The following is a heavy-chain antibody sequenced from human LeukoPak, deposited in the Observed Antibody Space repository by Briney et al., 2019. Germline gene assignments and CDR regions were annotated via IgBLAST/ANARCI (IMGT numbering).Heavy chain of an antibody. V-gene: IGHV1-8*01. CDR3: AREAVVPYYYYMDV. CDR2: MNPNSGNT. Sequence: ASVEVSCKASGYTFTSYDINWVRQATGQGLEWMGWMNPNSGNTGYAQKFQGRVTMTRNTSISTAYMELSSLRSEDTAVYYCAREAVVPYYYYMDVWGKGTTVTVSS. CDR1: GYTFTSYD. D-gene: IGHD2-15*01. J-gene: IGHJ6*03.